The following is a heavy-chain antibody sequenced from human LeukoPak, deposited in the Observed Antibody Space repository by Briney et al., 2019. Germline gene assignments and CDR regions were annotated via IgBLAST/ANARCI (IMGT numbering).Heavy chain of an antibody. CDR1: GDSMGSSNW. J-gene: IGHJ5*02. CDR3: ASLYRRDGPNEDDNWFDP. D-gene: IGHD5-24*01. V-gene: IGHV4-4*02. Sequence: PSETLSLTCAVSGDSMGSSNWWSWVRQSPGKGLEWIGEIYHSGSTNYNPSLKSRVTIPVDKSKNQFSLKLSSVTAADTAVYYCASLYRRDGPNEDDNWFDPWGQGTLVTVSS. CDR2: IYHSGST.